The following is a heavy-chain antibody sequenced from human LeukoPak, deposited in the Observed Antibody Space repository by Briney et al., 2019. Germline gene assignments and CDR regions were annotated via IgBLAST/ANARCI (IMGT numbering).Heavy chain of an antibody. CDR1: GFTFSDHY. CDR3: ARNRISAAGCVFDI. D-gene: IGHD6-13*01. J-gene: IGHJ3*02. Sequence: PGGSLRLSCAASGFTFSDHYMRWLRQAPGKGLEWVSYISTSGVYTNYADSVKGRFTIPRDDAKNSLYLQMNSLIAEDTAMYYCARNRISAAGCVFDIWGQGTMVTVSS. CDR2: ISTSGVYT. V-gene: IGHV3-11*03.